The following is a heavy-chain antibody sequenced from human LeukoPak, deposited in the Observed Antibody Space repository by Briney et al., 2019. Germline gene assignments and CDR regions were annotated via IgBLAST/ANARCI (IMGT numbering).Heavy chain of an antibody. CDR2: IIPGDSDT. V-gene: IGHV5-51*01. CDR3: ARHGSQWLENWFDP. Sequence: GESLKISCKASGYSFISYWIGWVRKLPGKGLEWMGNIIPGDSDTRYSTSFQGQVNISADKSISTAYLQWSSLKASDTAMYYCARHGSQWLENWFDPWGERTLVTVSS. D-gene: IGHD6-19*01. CDR1: GYSFISYW. J-gene: IGHJ5*02.